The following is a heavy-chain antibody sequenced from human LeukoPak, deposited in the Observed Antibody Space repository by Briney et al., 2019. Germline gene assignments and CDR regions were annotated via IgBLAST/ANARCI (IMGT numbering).Heavy chain of an antibody. D-gene: IGHD5-24*01. CDR3: AKVRDGYNQIRNAFDI. CDR1: GFTFSSYA. J-gene: IGHJ3*02. Sequence: GGSLRLSCAASGFTFSSYAMSWVRQAPGKGLEWVSAISGSGGSTHYADSVKGRFTISRDNSKNTLYLQMNSLRAEDTAVYYCAKVRDGYNQIRNAFDIWGQGTMVTVSS. V-gene: IGHV3-23*01. CDR2: ISGSGGST.